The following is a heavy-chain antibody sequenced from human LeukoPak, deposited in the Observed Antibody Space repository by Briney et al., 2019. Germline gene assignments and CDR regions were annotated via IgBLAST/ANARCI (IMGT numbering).Heavy chain of an antibody. CDR1: GGTFSSYA. J-gene: IGHJ4*02. Sequence: ASVKVSCKASGGTFSSYAISWVRQAPGQGLEWMGIINPSGGSTSYAQKFQGRVTMTRDTSTSTVYMELSSLRSEDTAVYYCARDYYGSGSYPSLWGQGTLVTVSS. CDR2: INPSGGST. CDR3: ARDYYGSGSYPSL. D-gene: IGHD3-10*01. V-gene: IGHV1-46*01.